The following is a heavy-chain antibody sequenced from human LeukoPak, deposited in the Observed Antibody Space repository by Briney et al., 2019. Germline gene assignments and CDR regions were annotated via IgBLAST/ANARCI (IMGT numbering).Heavy chain of an antibody. V-gene: IGHV4-34*01. CDR1: GGSFSGYY. J-gene: IGHJ3*02. CDR2: INHSGST. Sequence: SETLSLTCAVYGGSFSGYYWSWLRQPPGKGLEWLGEINHSGSTNYNPSLKSRVTISVDTSKNQFSLKLSSVTAADTAVYYCARGSPSRYCSGGSCYSYAFDIWGQGTMVTVSS. D-gene: IGHD2-15*01. CDR3: ARGSPSRYCSGGSCYSYAFDI.